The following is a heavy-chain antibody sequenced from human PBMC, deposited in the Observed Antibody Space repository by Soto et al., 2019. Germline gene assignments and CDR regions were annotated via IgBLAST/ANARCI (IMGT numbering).Heavy chain of an antibody. CDR1: GFTFSSYA. CDR3: AKATVNYYPTDYFEY. D-gene: IGHD4-17*01. Sequence: GGSLRLSCAASGFTFSSYAMSWVRQAPGKGLEWVSAISGSGGRTYYADSVKGRFTISRDNSKNTLYLQMNSLRAEDTAVYYCAKATVNYYPTDYFEYWGQGTLVTVSS. CDR2: ISGSGGRT. V-gene: IGHV3-23*01. J-gene: IGHJ4*02.